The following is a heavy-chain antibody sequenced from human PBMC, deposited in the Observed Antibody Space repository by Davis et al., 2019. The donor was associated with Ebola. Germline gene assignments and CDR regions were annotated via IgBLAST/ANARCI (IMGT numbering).Heavy chain of an antibody. V-gene: IGHV1-2*06. D-gene: IGHD3-10*02. CDR2: INPNSGGT. CDR3: ARVSGPATIFPVGDALDT. J-gene: IGHJ3*02. CDR1: GYTFTGYY. Sequence: ASVKVSCKASGYTFTGYYMHWVRQAPGQGLEWMGRINPNSGGTNYAQKFQGRVTMTRDTSISTAYMELTRLTSDDTAVYYCARVSGPATIFPVGDALDTWGQGTMVTVSS.